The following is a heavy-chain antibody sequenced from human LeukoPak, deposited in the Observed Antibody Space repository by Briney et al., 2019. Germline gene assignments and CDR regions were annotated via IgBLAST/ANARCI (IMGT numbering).Heavy chain of an antibody. CDR1: GFTFSSYW. J-gene: IGHJ4*02. D-gene: IGHD6-13*01. CDR2: IKKDGSEK. CDR3: AREPSYSSSWYTSCDY. Sequence: GGSLRLSCAASGFTFSSYWMSWVRQAPGKGLEWVANIKKDGSEKYYVDSVKGRFTISRDNAKKSLYLQMNSLRAEDTALYYCAREPSYSSSWYTSCDYWGQGTLVTVSS. V-gene: IGHV3-7*03.